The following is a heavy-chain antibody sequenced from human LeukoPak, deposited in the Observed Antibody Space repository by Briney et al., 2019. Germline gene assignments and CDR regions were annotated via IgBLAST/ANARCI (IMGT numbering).Heavy chain of an antibody. Sequence: GGSLRLSCAASGFTFSSYSMNWVRQAPGKGLEWVSSISSSSSYIYYADSLKGRFTISRDNSKNTLYLQVNSLRAEDTAVYYCARGRASGYCSTTSCSNNWFDPWGQGTLVTVSS. V-gene: IGHV3-21*01. D-gene: IGHD2-2*01. CDR2: ISSSSSYI. CDR3: ARGRASGYCSTTSCSNNWFDP. J-gene: IGHJ5*02. CDR1: GFTFSSYS.